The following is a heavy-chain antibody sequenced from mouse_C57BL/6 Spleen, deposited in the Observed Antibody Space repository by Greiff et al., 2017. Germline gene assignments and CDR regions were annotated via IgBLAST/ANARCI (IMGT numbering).Heavy chain of an antibody. Sequence: EVQVVESGGGLVQPGGSMKLSCVASGFTFSNYWMNWVRQSPEKGLEWVAQIRLKSDNYATHYAESVKGRFTISRDDSKSSVYLQMNNLRAEDTGIYYCTGEYYYGSSSFAYWGQGTLVTVSA. CDR1: GFTFSNYW. CDR3: TGEYYYGSSSFAY. D-gene: IGHD1-1*01. J-gene: IGHJ3*01. CDR2: IRLKSDNYAT. V-gene: IGHV6-3*01.